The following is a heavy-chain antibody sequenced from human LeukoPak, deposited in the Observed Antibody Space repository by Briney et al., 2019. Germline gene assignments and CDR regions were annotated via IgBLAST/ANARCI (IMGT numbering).Heavy chain of an antibody. D-gene: IGHD2-15*01. CDR3: ARHEVGYCHGGSCPYYFDY. V-gene: IGHV4-59*08. CDR1: GGSISSYY. J-gene: IGHJ4*02. CDR2: IYYSGST. Sequence: PSETLSLTCTVSGGSISSYYWSWIRQPPGKGLEWIGYIYYSGSTNYNPSLKSRVTISVDTSKNQFSLKLNSVTAADTAVYYCARHEVGYCHGGSCPYYFDYWGQGTLVTVSS.